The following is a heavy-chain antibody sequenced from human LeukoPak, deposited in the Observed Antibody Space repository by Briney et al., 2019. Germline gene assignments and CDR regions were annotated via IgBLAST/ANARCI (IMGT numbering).Heavy chain of an antibody. CDR3: ARTLIDNSGYSAFDI. CDR2: IYYSGST. D-gene: IGHD3-22*01. Sequence: SETLSLTCTVSGGSISSSSYYWGWIRQPPGKGLEWIGSIYYSGSTYYNPSLKSRVTISVDTSKIQFSLRLTSVTAADTAVYYCARTLIDNSGYSAFDIWGQGTMVTVSS. V-gene: IGHV4-39*07. CDR1: GGSISSSSYY. J-gene: IGHJ3*02.